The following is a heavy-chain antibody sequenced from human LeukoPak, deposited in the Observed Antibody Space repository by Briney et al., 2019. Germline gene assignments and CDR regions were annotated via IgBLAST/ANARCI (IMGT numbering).Heavy chain of an antibody. CDR1: GFTFSSYG. CDR2: IRYDGSNK. CDR3: AKDRGSGRDSSYYYMDV. D-gene: IGHD3-10*01. Sequence: PGGSLRLSCAASGFTFSSYGMRWVRQAPGKGLEWVAFIRYDGSNKYYADSVKGRFTISRDNSKNTLYLQMNSLRAEDTAVYYCAKDRGSGRDSSYYYMDVWGKGTTVTISS. V-gene: IGHV3-30*02. J-gene: IGHJ6*03.